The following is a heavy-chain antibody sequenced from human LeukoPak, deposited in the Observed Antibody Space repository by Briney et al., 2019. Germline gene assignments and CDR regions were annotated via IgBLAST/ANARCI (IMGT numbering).Heavy chain of an antibody. CDR1: GGSFSGYY. CDR3: ARTMVVAAGGFDY. D-gene: IGHD2-15*01. V-gene: IGHV4-34*01. J-gene: IGHJ4*02. Sequence: SETLSLTCAVYGGSFSGYYWSWIRQPPGKGLEWIGEINHSGSTNYNPSLKSRVTISVDTSKNQFSLKLSSVTAADTAVYYCARTMVVAAGGFDYWRQGTLVTVSS. CDR2: INHSGST.